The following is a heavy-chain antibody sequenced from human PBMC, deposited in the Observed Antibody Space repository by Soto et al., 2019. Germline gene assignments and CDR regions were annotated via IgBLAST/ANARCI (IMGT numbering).Heavy chain of an antibody. J-gene: IGHJ5*02. CDR2: INHSGST. V-gene: IGHV4-34*01. CDR3: ARGVPAATPSNWFDP. Sequence: PSETLSLTCAVYGGSFSGYYWSWIRQPPGKGLEWIGEINHSGSTNYNPSLKSRVTISVDTSKNQFSLKLSSVTAADTAVYYCARGVPAATPSNWFDPWGQGTLVTVSS. D-gene: IGHD2-2*01. CDR1: GGSFSGYY.